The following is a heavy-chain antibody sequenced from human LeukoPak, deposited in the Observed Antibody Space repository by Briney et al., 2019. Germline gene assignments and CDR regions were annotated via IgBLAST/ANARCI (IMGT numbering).Heavy chain of an antibody. Sequence: ASVKVSCKASGYSFTSYGFNWVRQAPGQGLEWMGWMSAYNGKTNYAHSLQGRVTVTADTSTSTAYMELRSLRSEDTAVYYCARGRGMSGYFDYWGQGTLVTVSS. D-gene: IGHD3-10*01. CDR1: GYSFTSYG. J-gene: IGHJ4*02. CDR2: MSAYNGKT. CDR3: ARGRGMSGYFDY. V-gene: IGHV1-18*01.